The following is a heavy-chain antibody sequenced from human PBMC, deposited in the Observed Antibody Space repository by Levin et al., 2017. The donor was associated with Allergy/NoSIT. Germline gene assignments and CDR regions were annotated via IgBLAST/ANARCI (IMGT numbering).Heavy chain of an antibody. V-gene: IGHV1-46*01. D-gene: IGHD4-17*01. CDR3: ARAFTRYTVTYGEDDAFDI. Sequence: GASVKVSCKASGYTFTSYYMHWVRQAPGQGLEWMGIINPSGGSTSYAQKFQGRVTMTRDTSTSTVYMELSSLRSEDTAVYYCARAFTRYTVTYGEDDAFDIWGQGTMVTVSS. CDR1: GYTFTSYY. J-gene: IGHJ3*02. CDR2: INPSGGST.